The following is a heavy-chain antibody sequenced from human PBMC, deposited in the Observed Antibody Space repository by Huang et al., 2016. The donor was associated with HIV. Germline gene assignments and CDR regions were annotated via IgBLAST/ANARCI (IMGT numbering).Heavy chain of an antibody. CDR2: IIPILGTP. CDR1: GGTFTTYP. J-gene: IGHJ4*02. Sequence: QVQLVQSGAEVKKPGSSVKVSCKASGGTFTTYPITWVRQAPGQWLEWMGGIIPILGTPNYAQKFQGRVTITADESTSTAYMELSSLRSEDTAVYYCAREYYYDNSGYYFDYWGQGTLVTVSS. CDR3: AREYYYDNSGYYFDY. D-gene: IGHD3-22*01. V-gene: IGHV1-69*13.